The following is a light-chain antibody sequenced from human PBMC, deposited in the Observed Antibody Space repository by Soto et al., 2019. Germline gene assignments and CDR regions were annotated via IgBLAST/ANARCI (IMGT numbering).Light chain of an antibody. Sequence: EIVMTQSPATLSVSPGERATLSCRASQSVAGNLAWYQQKPGQAPRLLIYGASTRATGIPARFSGSGSGTECTLTISSLQSEDFAVYYWQQYNNWPPITFGQGTKLEIK. V-gene: IGKV3-15*01. CDR2: GAS. CDR1: QSVAGN. J-gene: IGKJ2*01. CDR3: QQYNNWPPIT.